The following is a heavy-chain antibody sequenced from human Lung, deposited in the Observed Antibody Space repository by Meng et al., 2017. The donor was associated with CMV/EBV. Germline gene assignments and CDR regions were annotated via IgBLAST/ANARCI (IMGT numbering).Heavy chain of an antibody. D-gene: IGHD3-16*01. J-gene: IGHJ4*02. V-gene: IGHV1-69*05. CDR3: AREPEATYPEYDGYYFDY. CDR1: GGTFSSYT. Sequence: SXXVSXKASGGTFSSYTVNWVRQAPGQGLEWMGRIIPMFGATNYTQKFQGRVTITTDESTSTAYMELSSLRSEDTAVYYCAREPEATYPEYDGYYFDYWGQXTLVTVSS. CDR2: IIPMFGAT.